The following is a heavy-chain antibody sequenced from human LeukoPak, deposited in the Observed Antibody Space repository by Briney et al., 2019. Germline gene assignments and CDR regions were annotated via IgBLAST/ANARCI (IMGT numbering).Heavy chain of an antibody. CDR1: GGSISSYY. CDR3: ARDRPDLFLEWLFLMDV. Sequence: KPSETLSLTCTVSGGSISSYYWSWIRQPAGKGLEWIGRIYTSGSTNYNPSLKSRVTMSVATSKNQFSLKLSSVTAADTAVYYCARDRPDLFLEWLFLMDVWGKGTTVTVSS. CDR2: IYTSGST. D-gene: IGHD3-3*01. J-gene: IGHJ6*04. V-gene: IGHV4-4*07.